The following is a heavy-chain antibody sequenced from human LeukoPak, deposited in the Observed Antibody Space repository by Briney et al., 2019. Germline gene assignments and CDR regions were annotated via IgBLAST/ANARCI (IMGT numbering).Heavy chain of an antibody. CDR2: ISGSGGST. V-gene: IGHV3-23*01. CDR1: GFTFSSYA. CDR3: AKDVRPAQNYFDY. J-gene: IGHJ4*02. Sequence: GGSLRLSCAAAGFTFSSYAMSWVRQAPGKGLEWVSAISGSGGSTYYADSVKGRFTISRDNSKNTLYLQMNSLRAEDTAVYYCAKDVRPAQNYFDYWGQGTLVTVSS.